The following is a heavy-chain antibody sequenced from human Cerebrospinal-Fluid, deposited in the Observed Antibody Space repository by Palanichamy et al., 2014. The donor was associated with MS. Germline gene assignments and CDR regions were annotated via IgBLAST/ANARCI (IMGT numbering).Heavy chain of an antibody. V-gene: IGHV4-34*02. J-gene: IGHJ6*02. CDR2: ISQSGRS. D-gene: IGHD2/OR15-2a*01. Sequence: QVQLQQWGAGLLKPSETLSLTCAVQGGSLSGYYWTWIRQSPGKGLEWIGEISQSGRSNYTPSLKSRVTMSLASSKNQTSLRLTSVTAADTAVYYCTRIQYYYGLDVWGQGTTVIVSS. CDR3: TRIQYYYGLDV. CDR1: GGSLSGYY.